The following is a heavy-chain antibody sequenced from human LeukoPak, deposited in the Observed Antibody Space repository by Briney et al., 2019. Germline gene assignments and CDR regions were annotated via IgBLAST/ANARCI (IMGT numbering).Heavy chain of an antibody. J-gene: IGHJ5*02. Sequence: GGSLRLSCAASGFTFSSNWMSWVRQAPGKGLEWVANIKQDGSEKYYVDSVKGRFTISRDNAKNSLYLQMNSLRAEDTAVYYCARDALGFDPWGQGTLVTVSS. V-gene: IGHV3-7*01. CDR2: IKQDGSEK. CDR3: ARDALGFDP. CDR1: GFTFSSNW. D-gene: IGHD6-13*01.